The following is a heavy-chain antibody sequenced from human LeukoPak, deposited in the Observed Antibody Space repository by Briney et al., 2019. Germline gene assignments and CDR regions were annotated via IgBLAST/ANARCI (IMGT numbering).Heavy chain of an antibody. J-gene: IGHJ3*02. D-gene: IGHD6-25*01. Sequence: GESLKISCKGSGYSFTSYWIGWVRLVPGKGLKWMGVIYPGDSDTRYSPSFQGQVTISADKSISTAYLQWNSLKASDTAMYYCASAAPDAFDIWGQGTMVTVSS. CDR2: IYPGDSDT. CDR3: ASAAPDAFDI. CDR1: GYSFTSYW. V-gene: IGHV5-51*01.